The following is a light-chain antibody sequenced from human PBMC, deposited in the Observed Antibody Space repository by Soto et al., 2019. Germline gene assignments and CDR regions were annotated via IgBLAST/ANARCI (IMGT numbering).Light chain of an antibody. Sequence: QAVVTQPPSVSGAPGQRVTISCTGSSSNIGAGYDVHWYQQRPGTAPKLLIFGNTNRPSGVPDRFSGSKSGTSASLAISGLPSEDEADYYCAAWDDSLSGWVFGGGTKLTVL. V-gene: IGLV1-40*01. CDR2: GNT. J-gene: IGLJ3*02. CDR1: SSNIGAGYD. CDR3: AAWDDSLSGWV.